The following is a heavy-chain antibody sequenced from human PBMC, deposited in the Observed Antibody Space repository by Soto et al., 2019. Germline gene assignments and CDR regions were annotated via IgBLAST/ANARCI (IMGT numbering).Heavy chain of an antibody. V-gene: IGHV1-18*01. CDR2: ISAYNGNT. Sequence: ASVKVSCKASGYTFTSYGISWVRQAPGQGLEWMGWISAYNGNTNYAQKLQGRVTMTTDTSTSTAYMELRSLRSDDTAVYYCAREARGGILTGYYIDYWGQGTLVTVPQ. CDR3: AREARGGILTGYYIDY. J-gene: IGHJ4*02. D-gene: IGHD3-9*01. CDR1: GYTFTSYG.